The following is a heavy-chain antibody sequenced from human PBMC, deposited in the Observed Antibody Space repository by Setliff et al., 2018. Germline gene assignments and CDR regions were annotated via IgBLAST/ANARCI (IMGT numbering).Heavy chain of an antibody. J-gene: IGHJ4*02. CDR1: GGSVSSTSHY. CDR3: ASQRLARYFDN. CDR2: MFDNVGT. V-gene: IGHV4-39*07. D-gene: IGHD3-16*02. Sequence: SETLSLTCNVSGGSVSSTSHYWGWIRQPPGKGLEWIGTMFDNVGTFYNPSLQSRLSMSVDTSKGELSLKLRSVTGADTAVYYCASQRLARYFDNWGQGTLVTVSS.